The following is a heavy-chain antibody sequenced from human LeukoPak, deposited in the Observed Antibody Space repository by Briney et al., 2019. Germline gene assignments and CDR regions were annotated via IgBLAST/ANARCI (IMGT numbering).Heavy chain of an antibody. V-gene: IGHV1-69*13. CDR1: GGTFSSYA. Sequence: GASVKVSCKASGGTFSSYAISWVRQAPGQGLEWMGGIIPIFGTANYAQKFQGRVTITADESTSTAYMELSSLRSEDTAVYYCARGPRVKGTRYDFWSGYGNYYGMDVWGQGTTVTVSS. J-gene: IGHJ6*02. D-gene: IGHD3-3*01. CDR2: IIPIFGTA. CDR3: ARGPRVKGTRYDFWSGYGNYYGMDV.